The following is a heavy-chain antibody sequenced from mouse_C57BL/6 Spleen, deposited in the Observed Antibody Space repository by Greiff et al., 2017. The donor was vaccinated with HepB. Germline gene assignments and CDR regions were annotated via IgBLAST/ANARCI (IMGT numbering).Heavy chain of an antibody. CDR2: IDPSDSYT. D-gene: IGHD5-5*01. J-gene: IGHJ4*01. V-gene: IGHV1-50*01. CDR1: GYTFTSYW. Sequence: QVQLQQPRAELVKPGASVKLSCKASGYTFTSYWMQWVKQRPGQGLEWIGEIDPSDSYTNYNQKFKGKATLTVDTSSSTAYMQLSSLTSEDSAVYYCARKDYPYAMDYWGQGTSVTVSS. CDR3: ARKDYPYAMDY.